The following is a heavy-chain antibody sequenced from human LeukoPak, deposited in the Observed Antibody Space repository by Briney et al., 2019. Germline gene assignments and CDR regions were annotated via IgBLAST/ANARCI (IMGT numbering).Heavy chain of an antibody. J-gene: IGHJ4*02. V-gene: IGHV4-61*02. D-gene: IGHD5-24*01. CDR3: AREEMATMEFDY. CDR1: GGSISSGSYY. Sequence: SATLSLTCTVSGGSISSGSYYWSWIRQPAGKGLEWIGRIYTSGSTNYNPSLKSRVTISVDTSKNQFSLKLSSVTAADTAVYYCAREEMATMEFDYWGQGTLVTVSS. CDR2: IYTSGST.